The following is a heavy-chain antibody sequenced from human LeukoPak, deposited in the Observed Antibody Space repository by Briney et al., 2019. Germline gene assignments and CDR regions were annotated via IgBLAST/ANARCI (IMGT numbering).Heavy chain of an antibody. Sequence: GGSLRLSCAASGFTFSSYSINWVRQAPGKGLQWVSSISSSSSYIYYADSVKGRFTISRDNAKNSLYLQMNSLRAEDTAVYYCARDLVSRSNYWGQGTPVTVSS. CDR1: GFTFSSYS. J-gene: IGHJ4*02. V-gene: IGHV3-21*01. CDR2: ISSSSSYI. D-gene: IGHD6-6*01. CDR3: ARDLVSRSNY.